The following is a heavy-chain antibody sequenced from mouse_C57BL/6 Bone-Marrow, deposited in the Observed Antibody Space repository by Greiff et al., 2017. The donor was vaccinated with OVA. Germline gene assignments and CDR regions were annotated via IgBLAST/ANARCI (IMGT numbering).Heavy chain of an antibody. V-gene: IGHV1-55*01. CDR1: GYTFTSYW. Sequence: QVQLQQPGAELVKPGASVKMSCKASGYTFTSYWITWVKQRPGQGLEWIGDIYPGSGSTNYHEKFKSKATLTVDTSSSPAYMQLSSLTSEDSAVYYCARSNWDDYYAMDYWGQGTSVTVSS. CDR2: IYPGSGST. J-gene: IGHJ4*01. CDR3: ARSNWDDYYAMDY. D-gene: IGHD4-1*01.